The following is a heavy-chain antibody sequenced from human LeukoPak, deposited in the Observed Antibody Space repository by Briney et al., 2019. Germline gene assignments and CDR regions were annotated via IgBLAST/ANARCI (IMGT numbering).Heavy chain of an antibody. J-gene: IGHJ6*03. D-gene: IGHD6-13*01. CDR3: ARITAGYSSSWYNYYYYYMHV. CDR1: GYTFTSYD. CDR2: MNPNSGNT. V-gene: IGHV1-8*01. Sequence: ASVKVSCKASGYTFTSYDINWVRQATGQGHEWMGWMNPNSGNTGYAQKFQGRVTMTRNTSISTAYMELSSLRSEDTAVYYCARITAGYSSSWYNYYYYYMHVWGKGTTVTVSS.